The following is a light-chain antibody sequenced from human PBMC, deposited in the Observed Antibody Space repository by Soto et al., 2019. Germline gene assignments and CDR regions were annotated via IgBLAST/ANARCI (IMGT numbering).Light chain of an antibody. V-gene: IGKV3-20*01. CDR1: QSISSSY. Sequence: EIVLTQSPGTLSLSPGERAALSCRASQSISSSYLTWYQQKPGQTPRLLIYAASRRATGIPDRFSGSGSGTDFTLIISRLEPEDFAVYFCHQYAGSPYTFGQGNKLEIK. CDR2: AAS. J-gene: IGKJ2*01. CDR3: HQYAGSPYT.